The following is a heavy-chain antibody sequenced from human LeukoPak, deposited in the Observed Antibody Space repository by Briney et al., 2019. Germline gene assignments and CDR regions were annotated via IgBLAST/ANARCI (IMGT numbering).Heavy chain of an antibody. CDR3: AGEREFLEWFPHGAFDI. V-gene: IGHV1-2*02. CDR1: GYTFTGYY. D-gene: IGHD3-3*01. J-gene: IGHJ3*02. CDR2: INPNSGGT. Sequence: ASVKVSCKASGYTFTGYYMHWVRQAPGQGLEWMGWINPNSGGTNYAQKFQGRVTMTRDTSISTAYMELSRLRSDDTAVYYCAGEREFLEWFPHGAFDIWGQGTMVTVSS.